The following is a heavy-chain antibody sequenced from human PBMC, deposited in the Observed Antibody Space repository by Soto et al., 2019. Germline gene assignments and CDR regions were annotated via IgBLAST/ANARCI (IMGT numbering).Heavy chain of an antibody. J-gene: IGHJ6*02. Sequence: GGSLRLSCAASGFTFSSYAMSWVRQAPGKGLEWVSAISGSGGSTYYADPVKGRFTISRDNSKNTLYLQMNSLRAEDTAVYYCAKGMVRADHVQPRRGTPMDVWGQGTTVTVSS. CDR1: GFTFSSYA. CDR2: ISGSGGST. CDR3: AKGMVRADHVQPRRGTPMDV. V-gene: IGHV3-23*01. D-gene: IGHD3-10*01.